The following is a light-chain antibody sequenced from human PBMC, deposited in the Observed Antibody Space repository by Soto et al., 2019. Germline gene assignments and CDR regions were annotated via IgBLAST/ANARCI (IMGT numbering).Light chain of an antibody. Sequence: DIQMTQSPSSLSASVGDRVTITCQASQNISNCLNWYQQKPGKAPRLLIYDASTLETGVPSRFSGSGSGTDFTFTISILQPQDIETYYCQQYHNLPPGTFGQGTKVEIK. V-gene: IGKV1-33*01. CDR2: DAS. CDR3: QQYHNLPPGT. CDR1: QNISNC. J-gene: IGKJ1*01.